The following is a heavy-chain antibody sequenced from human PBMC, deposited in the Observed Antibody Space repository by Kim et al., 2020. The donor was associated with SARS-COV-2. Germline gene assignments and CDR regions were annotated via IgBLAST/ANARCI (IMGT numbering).Heavy chain of an antibody. CDR3: ARGYGDYEGEFDY. CDR1: GGSISSYY. Sequence: SETLSLTCTVSGGSISSYYWSWIRQPPGKGLEWIGYIYYSGSTNYNPSLKSRVTISVDTSKNQFSLKLSSVTAADTAVYYCARGYGDYEGEFDYWGQGTLVTVSS. J-gene: IGHJ4*02. V-gene: IGHV4-59*13. D-gene: IGHD4-17*01. CDR2: IYYSGST.